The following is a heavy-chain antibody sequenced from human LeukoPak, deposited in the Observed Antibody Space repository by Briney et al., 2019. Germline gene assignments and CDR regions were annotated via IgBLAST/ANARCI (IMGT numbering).Heavy chain of an antibody. J-gene: IGHJ6*02. D-gene: IGHD6-13*01. CDR3: ARKPIAAAGTGSDYYYGMDV. CDR1: GYTFTSYG. V-gene: IGHV1-69*04. CDR2: IIPILGIA. Sequence: SVEVSCKASGYTFTSYGISWVRQAPGQGLEWMGRIIPILGIANYAQKFQGRVTITADKSTSTAYMELSSLRSEDTAVYYCARKPIAAAGTGSDYYYGMDVWGQGTTVTVSS.